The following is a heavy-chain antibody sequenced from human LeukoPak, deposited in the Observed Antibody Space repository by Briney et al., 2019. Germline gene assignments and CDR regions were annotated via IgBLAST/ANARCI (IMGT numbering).Heavy chain of an antibody. D-gene: IGHD5-18*01. V-gene: IGHV1-24*01. J-gene: IGHJ4*02. CDR3: ATDCVGYSYGYDPFGY. Sequence: ASVKVSCKASGYTLTELSMHWVRQAPGKGLEWMGGFDPEDGETIYAQKFQGRVTMTEDTSTDTAYMELSSLRSEDTAVYYCATDCVGYSYGYDPFGYWGQGTLVTVSS. CDR2: FDPEDGET. CDR1: GYTLTELS.